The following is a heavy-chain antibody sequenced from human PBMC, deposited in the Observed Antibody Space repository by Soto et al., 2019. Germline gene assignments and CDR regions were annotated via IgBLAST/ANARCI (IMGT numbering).Heavy chain of an antibody. V-gene: IGHV3-23*01. CDR3: AKKYHYGSGTYLYYFDY. CDR1: GFTFSHFA. D-gene: IGHD3-10*01. CDR2: LSGGDDST. J-gene: IGHJ4*02. Sequence: VQLLESGGGLVQPGGSLRLSCAASGFTFSHFAMSWVRQAPGKGLEWVSTLSGGDDSTYYADSVKDRFTISRDNSKNTLYLQLNSLRAEDTAVYYCAKKYHYGSGTYLYYFDYWGQGTLVTVSS.